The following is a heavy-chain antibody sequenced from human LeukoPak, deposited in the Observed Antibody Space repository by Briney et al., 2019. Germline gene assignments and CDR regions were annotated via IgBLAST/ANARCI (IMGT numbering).Heavy chain of an antibody. CDR1: GFTFSSYS. CDR2: ISSSSSYI. D-gene: IGHD4-17*01. V-gene: IGHV3-21*01. CDR3: ARENDYGEYAGYFDY. Sequence: GGSLRLSCAASGFTFSSYSMNWVRQAPGKGLEWVSFISSSSSYIYYADSVKGRFTISRDNAKNSLYLQMNSLRAEDTAVYYCARENDYGEYAGYFDYWGQGTLVTVSS. J-gene: IGHJ4*02.